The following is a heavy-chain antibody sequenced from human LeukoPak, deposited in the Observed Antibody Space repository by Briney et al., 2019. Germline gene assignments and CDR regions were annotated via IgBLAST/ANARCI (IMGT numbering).Heavy chain of an antibody. CDR1: GFTFSSHG. CDR3: AKRIQLWFDAFDI. V-gene: IGHV3-23*01. D-gene: IGHD5-18*01. CDR2: IGGSGGFIT. J-gene: IGHJ3*02. Sequence: GGSLRLSCAASGFTFSSHGMNWVRQAPGKGLEWVSGIGGSGGFITYYADSVKGRFTISRDNSKNTLYLQMNSLRAEDTAVYYCAKRIQLWFDAFDIWGQGTMVTVSS.